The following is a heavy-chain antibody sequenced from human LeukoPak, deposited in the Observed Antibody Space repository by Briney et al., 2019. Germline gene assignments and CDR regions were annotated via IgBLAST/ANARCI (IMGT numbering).Heavy chain of an antibody. Sequence: SETLSLTCTVSGGSISSSSYYWGWIRQPPGKGLEWIGSIYYSGSTYYNPSLKSRVTISVDTSKNQFSLKLSSVTAADTAVYYCARGTNGYYYGSGSYQLTYWGQGTLVTVSS. CDR3: ARGTNGYYYGSGSYQLTY. CDR1: GGSISSSSYY. D-gene: IGHD3-10*01. V-gene: IGHV4-39*07. J-gene: IGHJ4*02. CDR2: IYYSGST.